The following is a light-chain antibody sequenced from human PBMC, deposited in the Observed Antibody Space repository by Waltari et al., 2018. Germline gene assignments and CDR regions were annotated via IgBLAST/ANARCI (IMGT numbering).Light chain of an antibody. V-gene: IGLV2-14*03. CDR3: SSYISSDTLEL. Sequence: QSALTQTASVSGSPGQSTTISCPGPSSAAGGYHYFSWSQQHPVKAPKLIIFHVSNRPSGVSSRFSGSKSVNTASLTISGLQAQDEADYYCSSYISSDTLELFGGGTSLTVL. CDR2: HVS. CDR1: SSAAGGYHY. J-gene: IGLJ2*01.